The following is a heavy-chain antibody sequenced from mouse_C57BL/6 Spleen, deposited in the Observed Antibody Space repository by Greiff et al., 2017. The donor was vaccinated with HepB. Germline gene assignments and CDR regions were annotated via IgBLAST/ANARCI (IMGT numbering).Heavy chain of an antibody. D-gene: IGHD2-1*01. V-gene: IGHV1-85*01. Sequence: QVQLKQSGPELVKPGASVKLSCKASGYTFTSYDINWVKQRPGQGLEWIGWIYPRDGSTKYNEKFKGKATLTVDTSSSTAYMELHSLTSEDSAVYFCARRYYGNFYYAMDYWGQGTSVTVSS. J-gene: IGHJ4*01. CDR2: IYPRDGST. CDR3: ARRYYGNFYYAMDY. CDR1: GYTFTSYD.